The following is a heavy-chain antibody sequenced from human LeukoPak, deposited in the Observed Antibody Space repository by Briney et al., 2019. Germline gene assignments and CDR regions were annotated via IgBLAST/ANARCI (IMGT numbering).Heavy chain of an antibody. CDR2: IIPIFGTA. CDR1: GGTLSSYA. CDR3: ARTTYYYDSSGYYLGY. D-gene: IGHD3-22*01. Sequence: SLKVSCKASGGTLSSYAISSVRQAPGQGLEWVGGIIPIFGTANYAQKFQGRVTINADESTSTDYMELSSLRSEDTAVYYCARTTYYYDSSGYYLGYWGQGTLVTVSS. V-gene: IGHV1-69*13. J-gene: IGHJ4*02.